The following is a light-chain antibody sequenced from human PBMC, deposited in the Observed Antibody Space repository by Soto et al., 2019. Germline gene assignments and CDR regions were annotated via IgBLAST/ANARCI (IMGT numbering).Light chain of an antibody. CDR3: HQYDNFCRYT. V-gene: IGKV1-5*01. J-gene: IGKJ2*01. CDR2: YGY. CDR1: QTINNK. Sequence: DIQMTQSPSTLSASVGDRVPITCRASQTINNKLAWYHKKPGKAPKLLIYYGYTLESGVPSRFSGSGSGTAFTLAMGSLVTEDFASYYYHQYDNFCRYTFVQVTKLDI.